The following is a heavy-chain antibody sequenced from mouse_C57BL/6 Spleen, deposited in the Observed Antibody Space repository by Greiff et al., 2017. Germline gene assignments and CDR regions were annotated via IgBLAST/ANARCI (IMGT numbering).Heavy chain of an antibody. CDR2: ISNGGGST. CDR1: GFTFSDYY. Sequence: EVKLVESGGGLVQPGGSLKLSCAASGFTFSDYYMYWVRQTPEKRLEWVAYISNGGGSTYYPDTVKGRFTISRDNAKNTLYLQMSRLKSEDTAMYYCARHEATVVADHYAMDYWGQGTSVTVSS. D-gene: IGHD1-1*01. J-gene: IGHJ4*01. V-gene: IGHV5-12*01. CDR3: ARHEATVVADHYAMDY.